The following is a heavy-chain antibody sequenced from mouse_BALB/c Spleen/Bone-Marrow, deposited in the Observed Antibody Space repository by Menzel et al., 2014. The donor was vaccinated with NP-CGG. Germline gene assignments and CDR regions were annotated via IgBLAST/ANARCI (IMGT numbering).Heavy chain of an antibody. J-gene: IGHJ2*01. V-gene: IGHV1-54*03. CDR1: GYAFTNYL. CDR2: INPGSGGT. Sequence: QVQLQQSGAELVRPGTSVKVSCKASGYAFTNYLIEWVKQRPGQGLEWIGVINPGSGGTNYNEKFKDKATLTADESSSTAYMQLSSLISDDSAVYFCSRQTATFFDYWGQGTTLTVSS. CDR3: SRQTATFFDY. D-gene: IGHD1-2*01.